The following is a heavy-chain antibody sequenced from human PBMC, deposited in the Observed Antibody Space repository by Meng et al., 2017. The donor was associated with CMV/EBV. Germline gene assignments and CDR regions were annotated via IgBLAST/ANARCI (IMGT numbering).Heavy chain of an antibody. Sequence: ASVKVSCKASGYTFTSYGISWVRQAPGQGFEWMGWISAYNGNTNYAQKLQGRVTMTTDTSTSTAYMELRSLRSDDTAVYYCARDGYCSSTSCPAGNAFDIWGQGTMVTVSS. CDR2: ISAYNGNT. D-gene: IGHD2-2*03. V-gene: IGHV1-18*01. CDR1: GYTFTSYG. CDR3: ARDGYCSSTSCPAGNAFDI. J-gene: IGHJ3*02.